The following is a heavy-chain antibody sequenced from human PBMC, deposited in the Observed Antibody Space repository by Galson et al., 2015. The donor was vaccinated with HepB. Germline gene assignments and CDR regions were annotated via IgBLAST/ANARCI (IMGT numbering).Heavy chain of an antibody. CDR3: ARLSDSSSWSRQYFYYTGLDI. J-gene: IGHJ6*02. CDR2: IRNKDNNYAT. CDR1: GFTFSGAA. V-gene: IGHV3-73*01. D-gene: IGHD6-6*01. Sequence: SLRLSCAASGFTFSGAAVHWVRQASGKGLEWVGRIRNKDNNYATSFSASVTGRFAISRDDSKNTAYLQMNSLKIDDTAVYFCARLSDSSSWSRQYFYYTGLDIWGQGTTVIVSS.